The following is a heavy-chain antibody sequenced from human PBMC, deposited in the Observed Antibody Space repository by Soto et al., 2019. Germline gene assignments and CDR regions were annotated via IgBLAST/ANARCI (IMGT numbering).Heavy chain of an antibody. D-gene: IGHD3-22*01. CDR2: ITPMFGTP. CDR3: ARDGTLYDSRAYYYLY. Sequence: QVQLVQSGAEVKKPGSSVKVSCKASGGTFSSYTITWVRQAPGQGLEWMGGITPMFGTPNYAQKFRGRVTITADESTSTAYMELSSLRSEDTARYFCARDGTLYDSRAYYYLYWGQGTLVTVSS. V-gene: IGHV1-69*01. CDR1: GGTFSSYT. J-gene: IGHJ4*02.